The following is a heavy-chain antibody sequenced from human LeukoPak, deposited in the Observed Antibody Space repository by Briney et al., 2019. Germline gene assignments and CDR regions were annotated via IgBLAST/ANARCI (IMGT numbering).Heavy chain of an antibody. D-gene: IGHD1-26*01. CDR3: AKVKWELPAFDI. Sequence: PGGSLRLSCAASGFTFDDYAMHWVRQAPGKGLEWVSGISWNSGSIGYADSVKGRFTISRDNAKNSLYLQMNSLRAEDTALYYCAKVKWELPAFDIWGQGAMVTVSS. CDR1: GFTFDDYA. V-gene: IGHV3-9*01. CDR2: ISWNSGSI. J-gene: IGHJ3*02.